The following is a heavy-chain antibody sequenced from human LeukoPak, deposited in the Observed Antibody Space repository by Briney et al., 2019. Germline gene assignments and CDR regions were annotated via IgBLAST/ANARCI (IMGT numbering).Heavy chain of an antibody. D-gene: IGHD6-13*01. CDR3: ARVVGAAAGTSYFDY. V-gene: IGHV4-4*02. J-gene: IGHJ4*02. Sequence: SETLSLTCAVSGGSISSSNWWSWVRQPPGKGLEWIGEIYHSGSTNYNPSLKSRVTISVDTSKNQFSLKLSSLTAADTAVYYCARVVGAAAGTSYFDYWGQGTLVTVSS. CDR2: IYHSGST. CDR1: GGSISSSNW.